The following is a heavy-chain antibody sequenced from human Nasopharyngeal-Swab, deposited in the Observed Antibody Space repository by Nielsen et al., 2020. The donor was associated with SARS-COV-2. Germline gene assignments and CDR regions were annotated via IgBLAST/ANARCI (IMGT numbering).Heavy chain of an antibody. D-gene: IGHD2/OR15-2a*01. CDR2: ISSSSTTI. CDR1: GFTFSSYR. J-gene: IGHJ3*02. Sequence: GESLKISCAASGFTFSSYRMNWVRQAPGKGLEWVSYISSSSTTIFYADSVKGRFTISSDNAKNSLFLQRNSLRAEDTAVYYCAGDEGGVIGRDAFDIWGQGTMVTVSS. V-gene: IGHV3-48*01. CDR3: AGDEGGVIGRDAFDI.